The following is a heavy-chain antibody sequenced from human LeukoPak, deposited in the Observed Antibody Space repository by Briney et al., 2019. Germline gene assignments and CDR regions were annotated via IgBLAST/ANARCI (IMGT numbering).Heavy chain of an antibody. J-gene: IGHJ4*02. CDR2: IYWNDDY. V-gene: IGHV2-5*01. D-gene: IGHD5/OR15-5a*01. CDR3: AHKRDGYSVYDDTPDY. CDR1: GFSLNSGGQG. Sequence: SGPTLVNPTQTLTLTCTFSGFSLNSGGQGVGWIRQSPGKALEWLAVIYWNDDYRYSPSLKSRLTITKDTSKNQVVLTMTDMDPVDTATYYCAHKRDGYSVYDDTPDYWGQGTLVTVSS.